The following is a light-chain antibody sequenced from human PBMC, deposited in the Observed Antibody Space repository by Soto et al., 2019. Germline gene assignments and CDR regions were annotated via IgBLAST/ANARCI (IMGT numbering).Light chain of an antibody. V-gene: IGLV2-14*01. J-gene: IGLJ1*01. CDR2: EVS. Sequence: QSVLTQPASVSGSPGQSITISCSGTSSDVGSYDHVAWYQQFPGKTPKLMIYEVSNRPSGVSSRFSGSKSGNTASLTISGLQAEDEADYYCSSYTDSSNYVFGTGTKGTVL. CDR1: SSDVGSYDH. CDR3: SSYTDSSNYV.